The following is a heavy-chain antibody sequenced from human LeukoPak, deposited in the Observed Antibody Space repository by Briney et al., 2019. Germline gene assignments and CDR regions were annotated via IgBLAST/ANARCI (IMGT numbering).Heavy chain of an antibody. V-gene: IGHV3-7*05. J-gene: IGHJ5*02. CDR2: IKQDGSEK. CDR1: GLTLSTYW. Sequence: GSLRLSCAASGLTLSTYWMSWVRQAPGKGLECVANIKQDGSEKNYVDSVKGRFTISRDNAKNSLYLQMNSLRVEDTAVYYCARGFRWFDPWGQGTLVTVSS. CDR3: ARGFRWFDP.